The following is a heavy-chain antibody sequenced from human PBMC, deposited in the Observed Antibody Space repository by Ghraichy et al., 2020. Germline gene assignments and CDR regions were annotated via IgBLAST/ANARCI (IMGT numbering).Heavy chain of an antibody. V-gene: IGHV3-23*01. J-gene: IGHJ4*02. CDR1: GFTFSSYA. Sequence: GSLNISCAASGFTFSSYAMSWVRQAPGKGLEWVSAISGSGGSTYYADSVKGRFTISRDNSKNTLYLQMNSLRAEDTAVYYCAKDLYSGPYGGNSFWGQGTLVTVSS. CDR3: AKDLYSGPYGGNSF. CDR2: ISGSGGST. D-gene: IGHD4-23*01.